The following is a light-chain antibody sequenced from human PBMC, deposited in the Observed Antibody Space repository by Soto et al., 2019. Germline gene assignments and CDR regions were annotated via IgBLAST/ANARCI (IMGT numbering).Light chain of an antibody. J-gene: IGKJ5*01. CDR3: QHYVERSPIT. V-gene: IGKV3-15*01. CDR1: QSVRTK. Sequence: EIVMTQSPATLSVSPGEGATLSCGASQSVRTKLAWYQQKAGQAPRLLIYGASTRATGVSDRFSGSGSGTDFTLTISRLEPEDFALYYCQHYVERSPITFGQGTRLE. CDR2: GAS.